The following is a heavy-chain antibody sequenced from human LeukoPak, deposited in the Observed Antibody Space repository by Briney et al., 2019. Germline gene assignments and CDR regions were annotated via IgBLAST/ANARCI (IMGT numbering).Heavy chain of an antibody. V-gene: IGHV3-7*01. CDR1: GYNFTSYW. CDR3: ARDRALTLPKPPGS. Sequence: GESLKISCKGPGYNFTSYWRSWVRQAPGKGLEWVANIKQDGSETYYVESVKGRFTISRDNAKNFLFLQMDGLRAEDTAVYYCARDRALTLPKPPGSWGQGTLVTVSS. J-gene: IGHJ5*02. CDR2: IKQDGSET.